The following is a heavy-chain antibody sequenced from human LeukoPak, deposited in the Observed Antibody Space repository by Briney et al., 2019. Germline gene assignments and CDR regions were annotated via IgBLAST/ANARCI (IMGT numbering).Heavy chain of an antibody. CDR2: MYSGGTA. CDR1: GLIVNNKY. V-gene: IGHV3-53*01. D-gene: IGHD2-15*01. J-gene: IGHJ4*02. CDR3: ARSIPGPHCGGGGCPPTLTPFDL. Sequence: PGGSLRLSCEVSGLIVNNKYMSWIRQAPGKELEWVSVMYSGGTAFYADSVRGRFSISRDNSKNTLYLQMNRLKVEDTAVYYCARSIPGPHCGGGGCPPTLTPFDLWGQGTLVTVSS.